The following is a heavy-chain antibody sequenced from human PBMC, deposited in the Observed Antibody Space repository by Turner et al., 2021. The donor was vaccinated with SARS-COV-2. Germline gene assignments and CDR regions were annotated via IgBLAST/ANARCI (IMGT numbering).Heavy chain of an antibody. J-gene: IGHJ3*02. D-gene: IGHD3-22*01. Sequence: QVQLVQSGAEVKKPGASVKVSCKASGYTFTDYYMHWVRQAPGQGLEWMGWINPNSGGTNYAQNFQGRVTMTRDTSISTAYMDLSRLRSDDTAVYYCARGGLYYYDSSAYYGDAFDIWGQGTMVTVSS. CDR3: ARGGLYYYDSSAYYGDAFDI. CDR1: GYTFTDYY. V-gene: IGHV1-2*02. CDR2: INPNSGGT.